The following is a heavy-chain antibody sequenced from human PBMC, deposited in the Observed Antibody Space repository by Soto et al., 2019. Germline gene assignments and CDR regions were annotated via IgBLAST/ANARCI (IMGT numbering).Heavy chain of an antibody. Sequence: QVQLQESGPGLVKPSQTLSLTCTVSGGSISSGDYYWSWIRQPPGKGLEWIGYIYYSGSTYYNPSLKSRVTISVDTSTNQVSLKLSSVTAADTAVYYCARDPDCSGGSCYPGYFQHWGQGTLVTVSS. J-gene: IGHJ1*01. V-gene: IGHV4-30-4*01. CDR1: GGSISSGDYY. CDR2: IYYSGST. D-gene: IGHD2-15*01. CDR3: ARDPDCSGGSCYPGYFQH.